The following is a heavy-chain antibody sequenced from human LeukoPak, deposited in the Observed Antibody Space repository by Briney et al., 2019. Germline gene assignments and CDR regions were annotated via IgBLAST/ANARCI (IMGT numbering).Heavy chain of an antibody. CDR2: IYYSGST. D-gene: IGHD6-19*01. V-gene: IGHV4-39*01. CDR1: GGSIRSSSYY. CDR3: ARAGAVAGVY. J-gene: IGHJ4*02. Sequence: SETLSLTXTVSGGSIRSSSYYWGWIRQPPGKGLEWIGSIYYSGSTYYNPSLKSRVTISVDTSKNQFSLKLSSVTAADTAVYYCARAGAVAGVYWGQGTLVTVSS.